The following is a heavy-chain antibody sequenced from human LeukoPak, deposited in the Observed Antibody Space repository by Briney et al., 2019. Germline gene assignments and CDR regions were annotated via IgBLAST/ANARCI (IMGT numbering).Heavy chain of an antibody. J-gene: IGHJ3*02. CDR3: ARDSSGYYYPDAFDI. V-gene: IGHV3-7*04. CDR1: GFIFSSYW. CDR2: IKQDGSKK. D-gene: IGHD3-22*01. Sequence: GGSLRLSCAGSGFIFSSYWMSWVRQAPGKGLEWVANIKQDGSKKYYVDSVKGRFTISRDNAKNSLYLQMNSLRAEDTAVYYCARDSSGYYYPDAFDIWGQGTMVTVSS.